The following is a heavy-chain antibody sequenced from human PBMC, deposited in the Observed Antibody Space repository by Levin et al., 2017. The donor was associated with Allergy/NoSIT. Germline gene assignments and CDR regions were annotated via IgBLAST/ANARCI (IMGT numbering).Heavy chain of an antibody. J-gene: IGHJ3*02. CDR3: AKGLSSGSPYRAFDM. CDR2: MRYSGDTT. Sequence: GESLKISCAASGFTFSSYTMTWVRQAPGKGLEWVSTMRYSGDTTYYADSVKGRFTISRDSSKDTLFLQMNSLRAEDTAVYYCAKGLSSGSPYRAFDMWGQGTLVTVSS. CDR1: GFTFSSYT. D-gene: IGHD1-26*01. V-gene: IGHV3-23*01.